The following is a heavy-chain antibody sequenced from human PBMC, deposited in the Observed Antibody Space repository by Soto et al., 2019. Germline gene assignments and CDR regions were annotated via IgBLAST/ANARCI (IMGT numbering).Heavy chain of an antibody. Sequence: GEGLEWVGWINPNSGGTNPAQKFLGWVTMTRDTSISTAYMELRSLRSDDTAVYYCAWRAMAYPNDVFDIWGQGTTVTVSS. V-gene: IGHV1-2*04. CDR2: INPNSGGT. J-gene: IGHJ3*02. D-gene: IGHD2-8*01. CDR3: AWRAMAYPNDVFDI.